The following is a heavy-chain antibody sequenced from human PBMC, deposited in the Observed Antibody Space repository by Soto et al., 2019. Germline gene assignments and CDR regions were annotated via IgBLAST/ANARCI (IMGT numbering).Heavy chain of an antibody. CDR2: IWYDGSNK. V-gene: IGHV3-33*01. CDR3: ARISSSSCTDY. Sequence: GGSLRLSCAASGFTFSSYGMHWVRQAPGKGLEWVAVIWYDGSNKYYADSVKGRFTISRDNSKNTLYLQMNSLRAEDTAVYYCARISSSSCTDYWGQGTLVTVSS. CDR1: GFTFSSYG. J-gene: IGHJ4*02. D-gene: IGHD6-13*01.